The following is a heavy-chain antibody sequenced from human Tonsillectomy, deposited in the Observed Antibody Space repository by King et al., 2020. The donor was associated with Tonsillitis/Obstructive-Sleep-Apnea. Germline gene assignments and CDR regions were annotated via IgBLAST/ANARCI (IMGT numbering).Heavy chain of an antibody. CDR3: ARAPRSTSGGVNY. CDR1: GFTFSSYW. D-gene: IGHD2-2*01. Sequence: VQLVESGGGLVQPGGSLRLSCAASGFTFSSYWMHWVLQAPGKGLVWVSRINSDGSSTSYADSVKGRFTISRDNAKNTLYLQMNSLRAEDTAVYYCARAPRSTSGGVNYWGQGTLVTVSS. J-gene: IGHJ4*02. V-gene: IGHV3-74*01. CDR2: INSDGSST.